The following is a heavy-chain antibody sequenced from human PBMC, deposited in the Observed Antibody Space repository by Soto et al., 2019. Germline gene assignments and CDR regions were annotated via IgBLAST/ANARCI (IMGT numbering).Heavy chain of an antibody. CDR3: ARQFYGDYFRRNWLAP. D-gene: IGHD4-17*01. J-gene: IGHJ5*02. CDR1: GDSISDTRFY. Sequence: KPSETLSLTCSILGDSISDTRFYWGWVRQSPEKGLEWIGSISHDGHAYYNPSLKSRVTLFADTSRNQFSLTMKSVTVADTALYFCARQFYGDYFRRNWLAPWGQGDLVTVYS. V-gene: IGHV4-39*01. CDR2: ISHDGHA.